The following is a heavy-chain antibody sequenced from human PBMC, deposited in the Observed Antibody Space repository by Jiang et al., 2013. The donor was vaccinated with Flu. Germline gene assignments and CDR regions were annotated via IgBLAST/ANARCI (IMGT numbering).Heavy chain of an antibody. Sequence: VQLVESGAEVKKPGESLKISCKGSGYSFTSYWIGWVRQMPGKGLEWMGIIYPGDSDTRYSPSFQGQVTISADKSISTAYLQWSSLKASDTAMYYCARLRRARWLLTHLPQYFDYWGQGTLVTVSS. J-gene: IGHJ4*02. CDR3: ARLRRARWLLTHLPQYFDY. V-gene: IGHV5-51*01. CDR2: IYPGDSDT. CDR1: GYSFTSYW. D-gene: IGHD2-21*02.